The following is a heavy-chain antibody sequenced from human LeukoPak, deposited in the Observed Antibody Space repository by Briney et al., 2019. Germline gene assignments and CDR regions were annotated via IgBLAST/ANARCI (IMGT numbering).Heavy chain of an antibody. Sequence: GGSLRLSCAASGFTFSSYAMTWFRQAPGKGLAWVSTITGGGGSTYYADCVKGRFTISRDNSKDTLYLLMNSLRAQDTAVYYCAKGVFATPGAPWGQGALVTVS. CDR2: ITGGGGST. J-gene: IGHJ5*02. CDR1: GFTFSSYA. V-gene: IGHV3-23*01. CDR3: AKGVFATPGAP. D-gene: IGHD6-13*01.